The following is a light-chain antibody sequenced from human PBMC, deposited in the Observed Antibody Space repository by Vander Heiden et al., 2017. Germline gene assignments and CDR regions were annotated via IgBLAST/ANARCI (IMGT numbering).Light chain of an antibody. CDR3: RQALETPYT. V-gene: IGKV2-28*01. J-gene: IGKJ2*01. CDR1: QSLLHSNGYNY. CDR2: LGS. Sequence: DIVMTQSPLSLPVIPGEPASISCRSSQSLLHSNGYNYLDWYRQKPGQSPQLLIFLGSNRASGVPDRFSGSGSGTDFTLKISRVEAEDVGVYYCRQALETPYTFGQGTKLEIK.